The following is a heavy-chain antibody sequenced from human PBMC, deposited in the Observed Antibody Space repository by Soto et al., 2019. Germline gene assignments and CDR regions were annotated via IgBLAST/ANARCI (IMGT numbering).Heavy chain of an antibody. CDR1: GGPISSGGYS. V-gene: IGHV4-34*01. CDR3: ARDKITGLFDY. D-gene: IGHD2-8*02. CDR2: INHSGST. Sequence: SETLSLTCAVSGGPISSGGYSWSWIRQPPGTGLEWIGEINHSGSTNYNPSLKSRVTISVDTSKNQFSLKLTSVTAADTAVYYCARDKITGLFDYWGQGTLVTVSS. J-gene: IGHJ4*02.